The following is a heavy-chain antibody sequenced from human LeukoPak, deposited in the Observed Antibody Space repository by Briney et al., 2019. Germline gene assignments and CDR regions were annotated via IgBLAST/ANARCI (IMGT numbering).Heavy chain of an antibody. J-gene: IGHJ4*02. Sequence: GGSLRLSCAASGFTFSSYSMNWVRQAPGKGLEWVSSISSSSSYIYYAHSVKGRFTISRDNAKNSLYLQMNSLRAEDTAVYYCASWEWFLSHYWGQGTLVTVSS. D-gene: IGHD3-3*01. CDR2: ISSSSSYI. V-gene: IGHV3-21*01. CDR1: GFTFSSYS. CDR3: ASWEWFLSHY.